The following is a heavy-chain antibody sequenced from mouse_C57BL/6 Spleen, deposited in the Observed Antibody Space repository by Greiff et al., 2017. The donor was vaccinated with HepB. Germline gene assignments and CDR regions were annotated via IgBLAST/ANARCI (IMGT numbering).Heavy chain of an antibody. Sequence: EVQLQQSGPVLVKPGPSVKISCKASGFTFTDYYMHWVKQSHGKSLEWIGLVYPYNGGTSYNQKFKGKATLTVATSSSTAYMELNSLTSEDSAVYYCARELYYGNYSSWFAYWGQGTLVTVSA. V-gene: IGHV1-36*01. J-gene: IGHJ3*01. D-gene: IGHD2-1*01. CDR3: ARELYYGNYSSWFAY. CDR1: GFTFTDYY. CDR2: VYPYNGGT.